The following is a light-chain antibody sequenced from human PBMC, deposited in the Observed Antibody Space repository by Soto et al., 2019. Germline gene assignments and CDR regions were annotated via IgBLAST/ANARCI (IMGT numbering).Light chain of an antibody. CDR3: QQYDPSPRLT. V-gene: IGKV3-20*01. CDR2: GAS. CDR1: QSVSSTY. J-gene: IGKJ4*01. Sequence: EIVLTQSPGTLSLSPGERATLSCRASQSVSSTYLAWYQHKPGQAPRLLIYGASSRATGIPDRFSGSGSGTDFTLTISRLEPEDSAVYYCQQYDPSPRLTFGGGTKVEIK.